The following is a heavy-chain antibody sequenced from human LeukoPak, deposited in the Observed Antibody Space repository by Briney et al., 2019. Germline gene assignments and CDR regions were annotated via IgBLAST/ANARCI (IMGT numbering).Heavy chain of an antibody. CDR3: ARGMAGTLRLDY. CDR1: GFTVTDYR. CDR2: MSYDGTNK. J-gene: IGHJ4*02. Sequence: GGSLRLSCAASGFTVTDYRIHWVRQAPGKGLEWVAIMSYDGTNKNYADSVKGRFTISRDNAKNSLYLQMNSLRAEDTAVYYCARGMAGTLRLDYWGQGTLVTVSS. D-gene: IGHD6-19*01. V-gene: IGHV3-30*03.